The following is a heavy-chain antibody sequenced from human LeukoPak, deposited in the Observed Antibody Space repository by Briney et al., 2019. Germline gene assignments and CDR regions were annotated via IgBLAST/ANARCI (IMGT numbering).Heavy chain of an antibody. Sequence: SVKVSCKASGYAFSDIYFNWVRQAPGQGLEWMGWINPSTGARIHSQQFEGRISMDTSMDTSFNIVYIELGSLTTDDTAVYYCATSSVTHTRDPWGQGTLVTVSS. D-gene: IGHD5/OR15-5a*01. V-gene: IGHV1-2*02. J-gene: IGHJ5*02. CDR2: INPSTGAR. CDR3: ATSSVTHTRDP. CDR1: GYAFSDIY.